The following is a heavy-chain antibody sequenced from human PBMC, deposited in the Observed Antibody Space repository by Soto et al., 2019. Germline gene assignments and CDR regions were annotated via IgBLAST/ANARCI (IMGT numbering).Heavy chain of an antibody. J-gene: IGHJ4*02. CDR2: IYYSGST. D-gene: IGHD6-19*01. V-gene: IGHV4-30-4*01. CDR1: GGSISIGDYY. CDR3: ARTHRGIAAVAALNY. Sequence: QVQLQESGPGLVKPSQTLSLTCTVSGGSISIGDYYWSWIRQSPGKGLEWIGYIYYSGSTYYNPSLKRRLTISVDTSAHQFSLKLSSLTAADTAVYYCARTHRGIAAVAALNYWGQGTLVTVSS.